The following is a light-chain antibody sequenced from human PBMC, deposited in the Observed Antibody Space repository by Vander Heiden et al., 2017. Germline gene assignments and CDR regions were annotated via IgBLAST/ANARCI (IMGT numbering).Light chain of an antibody. CDR3: QQRSNWPPT. V-gene: IGKV3-11*01. Sequence: IVLTQSPPTLSLSPRDRPTLSCRASQSVSSYLAWYKQISGQAPRLLIYDASNRATGIPARFSGSGSGTDFSLTISSLEPEDFAVYYCQQRSNWPPTFGGGTKVEIK. CDR1: QSVSSY. CDR2: DAS. J-gene: IGKJ4*01.